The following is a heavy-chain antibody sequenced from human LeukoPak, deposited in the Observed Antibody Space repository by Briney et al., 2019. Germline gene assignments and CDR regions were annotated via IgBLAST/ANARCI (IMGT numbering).Heavy chain of an antibody. D-gene: IGHD6-13*01. CDR2: ISSSSSYI. CDR1: GFTFSSYS. J-gene: IGHJ4*02. V-gene: IGHV3-21*01. Sequence: PGGSLRLSCAASGFTFSSYSMNWVRQAPGKGLEWVSFISSSSSYICYADSVKGRFTISRDNAKNSLYLQMNSLRAEDTAVYYCARNVYSSSCYDYWGQGTLVTVSS. CDR3: ARNVYSSSCYDY.